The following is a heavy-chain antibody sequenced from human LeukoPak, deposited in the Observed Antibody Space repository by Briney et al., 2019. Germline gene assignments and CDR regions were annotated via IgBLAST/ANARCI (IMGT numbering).Heavy chain of an antibody. J-gene: IGHJ6*02. D-gene: IGHD1-14*01. CDR1: GFTFSSYG. CDR2: ISYDGSNK. V-gene: IGHV3-30*03. Sequence: GRSLRLSCAASGFTFSSYGMHWVRQAPGKGLEWVAVISYDGSNKYYADSVKGRFTISRDNSKNTLYPQMNSLRAEDTAVYYCARDQKNRLYYYYGMDVWGQGTTVTVSS. CDR3: ARDQKNRLYYYYGMDV.